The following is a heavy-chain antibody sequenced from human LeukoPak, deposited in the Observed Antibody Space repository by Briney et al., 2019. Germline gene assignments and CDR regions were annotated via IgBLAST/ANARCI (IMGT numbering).Heavy chain of an antibody. Sequence: GGSLRLSCVASGFTVSSNCMSWVRQAPGKGLEWVSIIYNDGSTFYADSVKGRFTISRDNTKNTLYLQMDSLSAEDTAVYYCARDYRNGAIDYWGQGTLVTVSS. D-gene: IGHD1-1*01. CDR3: ARDYRNGAIDY. J-gene: IGHJ4*02. CDR1: GFTVSSNC. V-gene: IGHV3-53*01. CDR2: IYNDGST.